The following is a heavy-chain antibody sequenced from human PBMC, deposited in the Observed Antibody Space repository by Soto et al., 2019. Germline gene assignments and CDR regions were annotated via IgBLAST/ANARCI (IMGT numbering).Heavy chain of an antibody. CDR2: IYYSGST. D-gene: IGHD2-21*02. CDR1: GGSVSSGSYY. V-gene: IGHV4-61*01. J-gene: IGHJ6*02. CDR3: ARAYCGGDCYPYYYYGMDV. Sequence: SETLSLTCTVSGGSVSSGSYYWSRIRQPPGKGLEWIGYIYYSGSTNYNPSLKSRVTISVDTSKNQFSLKLSSVTAADTAVYYCARAYCGGDCYPYYYYGMDVWGQGTTVTVSS.